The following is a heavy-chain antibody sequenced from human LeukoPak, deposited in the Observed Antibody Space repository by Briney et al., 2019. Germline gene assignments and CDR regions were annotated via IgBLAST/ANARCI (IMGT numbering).Heavy chain of an antibody. CDR1: GFSFSSFS. J-gene: IGHJ4*02. Sequence: GGSLRLSCDASGFSFSSFSMNWVRQTPGKGLQWVSSISSSSSPIYYADSVRGRFTISRDNAKNSLYLQMNSLRVEDTALYYCTRSYNYAYDSWGQGTQVTVSS. CDR2: ISSSSSPI. D-gene: IGHD5-18*01. V-gene: IGHV3-21*01. CDR3: TRSYNYAYDS.